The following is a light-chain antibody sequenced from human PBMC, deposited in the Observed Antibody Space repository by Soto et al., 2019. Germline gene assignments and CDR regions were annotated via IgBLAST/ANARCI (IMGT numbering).Light chain of an antibody. Sequence: EIVMTQSPATLSVSPGERVTLSCRASQSVSSNLAWYQQKPGQAPRLLIYGASTRATGFPARFSGSGSGTEFILTISSLQSEDFAVYYCQQYSDWPTFGQGTKVEI. CDR1: QSVSSN. CDR3: QQYSDWPT. J-gene: IGKJ1*01. V-gene: IGKV3-15*01. CDR2: GAS.